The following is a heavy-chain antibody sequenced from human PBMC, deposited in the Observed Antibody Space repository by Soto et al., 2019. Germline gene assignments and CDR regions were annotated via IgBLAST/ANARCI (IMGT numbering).Heavy chain of an antibody. Sequence: KPSETLSLTCAVYGGSFSGYYWSWIRQPPGKGLEWIGEINHSGSTNYNPSLKSRVTISVDTSKNQFSLKLSSVTAADTAVYYCARTRRYGSGSYYGMDVWGQGTTVT. CDR2: INHSGST. V-gene: IGHV4-34*01. CDR1: GGSFSGYY. CDR3: ARTRRYGSGSYYGMDV. D-gene: IGHD3-10*01. J-gene: IGHJ6*02.